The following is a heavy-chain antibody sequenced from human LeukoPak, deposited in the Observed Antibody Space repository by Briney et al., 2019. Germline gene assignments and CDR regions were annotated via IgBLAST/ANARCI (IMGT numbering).Heavy chain of an antibody. V-gene: IGHV3-23*01. CDR3: AKEPYSGSQLLDY. CDR1: GFTFSSHA. J-gene: IGHJ4*02. Sequence: GGSLRLSCAASGFTFSSHAMSWVRQAPGKGLEWVSGVSDSGGSRYYADSVKGRFTISRDNSKNTLYLQMNSLTTEDTAVYYCAKEPYSGSQLLDYWGQGTLVTVSS. D-gene: IGHD1-26*01. CDR2: VSDSGGSR.